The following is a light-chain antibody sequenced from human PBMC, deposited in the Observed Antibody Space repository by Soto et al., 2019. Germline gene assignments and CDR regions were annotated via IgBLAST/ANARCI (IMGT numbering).Light chain of an antibody. CDR1: SSNIGAGYD. CDR3: QSYDSSLSGSV. Sequence: QSVLTQPPSVSGAPGQRVTISCTGSSSNIGAGYDVHWYQRLPGTAPKLLIYGNSNRPSGVPDRFSGSKSGTSASLAITRLQAEDEADYYCQSYDSSLSGSVFGGGTKVTVL. CDR2: GNS. J-gene: IGLJ2*01. V-gene: IGLV1-40*01.